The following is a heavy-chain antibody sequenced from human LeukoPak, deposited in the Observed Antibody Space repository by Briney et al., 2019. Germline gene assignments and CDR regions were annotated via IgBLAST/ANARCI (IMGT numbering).Heavy chain of an antibody. CDR1: GFTFSSYA. CDR3: VRGGGPYYYYFDY. Sequence: GGSLRLSCAASGFTFSSYAMSWVRQAPGKGLEWVSAISGSGGSTYYADSVKGRFTISRVNSKNTLYLQMNSLRAEDTAVYYCVRGGGPYYYYFDYRGQGTLVTVSS. CDR2: ISGSGGST. D-gene: IGHD2/OR15-2a*01. J-gene: IGHJ4*02. V-gene: IGHV3-23*01.